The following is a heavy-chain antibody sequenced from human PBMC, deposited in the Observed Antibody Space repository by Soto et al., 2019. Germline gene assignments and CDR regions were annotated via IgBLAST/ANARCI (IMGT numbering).Heavy chain of an antibody. J-gene: IGHJ4*02. CDR2: ISGSGGST. CDR3: AKDREYGDFFDY. Sequence: GGSMRLSCAASGFTFSSYAMSWVRQAPGKGLEWVSAISGSGGSTYYADSVKGRFTISRDNSKNTLYLQMNSLRAEDTAVYYCAKDREYGDFFDYWGQGTLVSVSS. D-gene: IGHD4-17*01. V-gene: IGHV3-23*01. CDR1: GFTFSSYA.